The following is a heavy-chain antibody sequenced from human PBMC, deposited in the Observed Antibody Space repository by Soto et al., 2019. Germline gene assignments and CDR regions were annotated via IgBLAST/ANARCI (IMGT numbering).Heavy chain of an antibody. CDR1: GFTFSSYV. D-gene: IGHD3-16*01. CDR2: ISYDGSNK. CDR3: ARDLRPYYYYYGMDV. Sequence: QEQLVESGGGVVQPGRSLRLSCAASGFTFSSYVMYWVRQAPGKGLEWVAVISYDGSNKYHADSVKGRFTISRDNSKNTLYLQMNSLRAEDTAVYYCARDLRPYYYYYGMDVWGQGTTVTVSS. V-gene: IGHV3-30-3*01. J-gene: IGHJ6*02.